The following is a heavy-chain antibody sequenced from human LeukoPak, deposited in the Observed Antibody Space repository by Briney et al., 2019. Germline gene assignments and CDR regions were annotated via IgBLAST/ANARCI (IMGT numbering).Heavy chain of an antibody. CDR1: GYTFSTYY. V-gene: IGHV1-18*01. CDR3: ARGHCTSASCFWHFDY. CDR2: IRTDNGDT. Sequence: VASVKVSCKPSGYTFSTYYISWVRQAPGQGLEWMGWIRTDNGDTHYAQRLQGRLTLTRDTSTSTVYMDLMGLRSDDTAFYYCARGHCTSASCFWHFDYWGQGTLVTVSS. J-gene: IGHJ4*02. D-gene: IGHD2-2*01.